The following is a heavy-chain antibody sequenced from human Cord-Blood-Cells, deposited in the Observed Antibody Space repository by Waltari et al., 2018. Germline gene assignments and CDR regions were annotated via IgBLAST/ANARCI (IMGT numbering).Heavy chain of an antibody. V-gene: IGHV4-59*01. D-gene: IGHD6-13*01. Sequence: QVQLQESGPGLVKPSETLSLTCPVSGGPISSYYWSWIRQPPGKGLEWIGYIYYSGSTNYNPSLKSRVTISVDTSKNQFSLKLSSVTAADTAVYYCARVGSSSSGRKNAFDIWGQGTMVTVSS. CDR3: ARVGSSSSGRKNAFDI. CDR1: GGPISSYY. CDR2: IYYSGST. J-gene: IGHJ3*02.